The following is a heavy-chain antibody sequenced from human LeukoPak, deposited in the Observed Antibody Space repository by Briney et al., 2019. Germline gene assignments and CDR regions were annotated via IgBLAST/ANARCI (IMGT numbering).Heavy chain of an antibody. D-gene: IGHD3-10*01. CDR1: RFTFSSYA. Sequence: GGFLRLSCAASRFTFSSYAMSWVRQAPGKGLEWVSTISGSGDNTYHADSVKGRFTISRDNSKNTLSLQMNSLRADDTAIYYCAKVFFNSGSYDFWGQGTPVTVSS. V-gene: IGHV3-23*01. CDR2: ISGSGDNT. J-gene: IGHJ4*02. CDR3: AKVFFNSGSYDF.